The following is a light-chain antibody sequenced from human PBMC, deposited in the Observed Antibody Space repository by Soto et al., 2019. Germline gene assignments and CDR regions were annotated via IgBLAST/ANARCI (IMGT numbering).Light chain of an antibody. CDR3: GTWDSSLRAGV. J-gene: IGLJ2*01. Sequence: QSVLTQPPSVSAAPGQKVTISCSGSSSNIGNNYVSWYQQLPGTAPKLLIYGNNERPSGIPDRFSGSKSGTSATLGITGLQTGDEADYYFGTWDSSLRAGVFGGGTKLTVL. CDR1: SSNIGNNY. V-gene: IGLV1-51*01. CDR2: GNN.